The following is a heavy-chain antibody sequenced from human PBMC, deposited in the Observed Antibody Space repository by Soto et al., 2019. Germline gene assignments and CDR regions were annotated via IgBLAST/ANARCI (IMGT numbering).Heavy chain of an antibody. V-gene: IGHV3-48*02. CDR3: ARVGYHDSSGYFDY. CDR2: ISSSSSTI. Sequence: ESGGGLVQPGGSLRLSCAASGFTFSSYSMNWVRQAPGKGLEWVSYISSSSSTIYYADSVKGRFTISRDNAKNSLYLQMNSLRDEDTAVYYCARVGYHDSSGYFDYWGQGTLVTVSS. J-gene: IGHJ4*02. D-gene: IGHD3-22*01. CDR1: GFTFSSYS.